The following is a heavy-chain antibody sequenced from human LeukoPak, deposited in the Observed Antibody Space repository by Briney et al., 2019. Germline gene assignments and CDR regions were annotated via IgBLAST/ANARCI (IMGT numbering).Heavy chain of an antibody. CDR3: ARSALRYSDWYDSHFDY. CDR2: ISSSGSTI. Sequence: PGGSLRLSCAASGFTFSDYYMSWIRQAPGKGLEWVSYISSSGSTIYYADSVKGRFTISRDNAKNSLYLQMNSLRAEDTAVYYCARSALRYSDWYDSHFDYWGQGTLVTVSS. CDR1: GFTFSDYY. J-gene: IGHJ4*02. D-gene: IGHD3-9*01. V-gene: IGHV3-11*01.